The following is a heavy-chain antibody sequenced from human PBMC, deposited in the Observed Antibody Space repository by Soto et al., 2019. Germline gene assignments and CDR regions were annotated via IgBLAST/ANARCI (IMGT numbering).Heavy chain of an antibody. Sequence: GGSLRLSCAASGFTFSSFAMSWVRQAPGKGLEWLSGITFSGAYTYYAESVKGRFTISRDNSKNTLFLEMNSLRAEDTALYYCAKLGTVGAFENWGQGAQVTVSS. V-gene: IGHV3-23*01. J-gene: IGHJ4*02. D-gene: IGHD1-26*01. CDR2: ITFSGAYT. CDR3: AKLGTVGAFEN. CDR1: GFTFSSFA.